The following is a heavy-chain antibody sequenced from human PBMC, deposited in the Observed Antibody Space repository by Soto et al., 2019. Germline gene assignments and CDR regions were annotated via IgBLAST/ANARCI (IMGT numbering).Heavy chain of an antibody. CDR2: IYYSGST. Sequence: SETLSLTCTVSGGSVSSYYWGWIRQPPGKALEWIGYIYYSGSTKYNPSLKSRVTMSVDTSNNQFSLSASSVTAADTAVYYCARHSNRNYGLYYFDFWGLGAPVTVSS. V-gene: IGHV4-59*08. CDR1: GGSVSSYY. J-gene: IGHJ4*02. D-gene: IGHD4-4*01. CDR3: ARHSNRNYGLYYFDF.